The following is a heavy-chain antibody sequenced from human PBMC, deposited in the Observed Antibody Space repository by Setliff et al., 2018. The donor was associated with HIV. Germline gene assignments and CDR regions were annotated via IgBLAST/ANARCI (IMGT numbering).Heavy chain of an antibody. J-gene: IGHJ6*03. V-gene: IGHV1-2*06. CDR1: GYTFTGYY. CDR3: ERDYRTTDILSSGYMDV. Sequence: ASVKVSCKASGYTFTGYYIHWVRQAPGQGLQWMGRINPNIGSTNYAQNFQGRATMTRDTYVNTAFMELSNLRSDDTAVYYCERDYRTTDILSSGYMDVWGKGTTVTVSS. D-gene: IGHD3-9*01. CDR2: INPNIGST.